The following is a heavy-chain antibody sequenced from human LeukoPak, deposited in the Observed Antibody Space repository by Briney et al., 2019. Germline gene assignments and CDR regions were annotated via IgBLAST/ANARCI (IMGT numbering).Heavy chain of an antibody. CDR1: GFTFSSYG. CDR2: IRYDGSNK. Sequence: GGSLRLSCAASGFTFSSYGMHWVRQAPGKGLEWVAFIRYDGSNKYYADSVKGRFTISRDNSKNTLYLQMNSLRAEDTAVYYWAKDHSAKGYYFDYWGQGTLVTVSS. J-gene: IGHJ4*02. V-gene: IGHV3-30*02. CDR3: AKDHSAKGYYFDY. D-gene: IGHD3-10*01.